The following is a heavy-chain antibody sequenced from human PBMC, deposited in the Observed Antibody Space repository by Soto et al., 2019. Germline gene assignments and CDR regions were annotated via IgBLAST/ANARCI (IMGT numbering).Heavy chain of an antibody. CDR1: GGSISSYY. CDR2: IYYSGST. Sequence: QVQLQESGPGLVKPSETLSLTCTVSGGSISSYYWSWILQPPGKGLEWIGYIYYSGSTNYNPSLKSRVTISGDTSKNQFSLKLSSVTAADTAVYYCAREWQAGRSINWFDPWGQGTLVTVSS. V-gene: IGHV4-59*01. D-gene: IGHD5-12*01. CDR3: AREWQAGRSINWFDP. J-gene: IGHJ5*02.